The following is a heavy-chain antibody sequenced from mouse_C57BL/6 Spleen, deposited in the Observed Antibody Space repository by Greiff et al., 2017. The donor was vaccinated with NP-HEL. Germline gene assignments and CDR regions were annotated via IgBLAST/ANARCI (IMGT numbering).Heavy chain of an antibody. V-gene: IGHV5-9-1*02. J-gene: IGHJ4*01. CDR2: ISSGGDYI. CDR1: GFTFSSYA. Sequence: EVKLMESGEGLVKPGGSLKLSCAASGFTFSSYAMSWVRQTPEKRLEWVAYISSGGDYIYYADTVKGRFTISRDNARNTLYLQMSSLKSEDTAMYYCTRVGGPYYAMDYWGQGTSVTVSS. CDR3: TRVGGPYYAMDY.